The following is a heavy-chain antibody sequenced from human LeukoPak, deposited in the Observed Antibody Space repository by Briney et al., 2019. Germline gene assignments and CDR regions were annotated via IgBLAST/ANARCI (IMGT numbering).Heavy chain of an antibody. CDR1: GYTFTSYY. J-gene: IGHJ4*02. CDR2: INPSGGST. D-gene: IGHD2-2*01. CDR3: ARDFPARVVPAAPEY. Sequence: ASVKVSCKASGYTFTSYYIHWVRQAPGQGLEWMGIINPSGGSTSYAQKSQGRVTMTRDTSTSTVYMELSSLRSEDTAVYYCARDFPARVVPAAPEYWGQGTLVTVSS. V-gene: IGHV1-46*01.